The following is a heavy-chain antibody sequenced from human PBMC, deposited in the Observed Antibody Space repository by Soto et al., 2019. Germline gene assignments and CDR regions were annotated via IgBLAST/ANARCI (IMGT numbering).Heavy chain of an antibody. CDR2: INPNDGST. CDR3: ARDTQYYDILTGYYPDDAFDI. D-gene: IGHD3-9*01. CDR1: GYTFTTYY. V-gene: IGHV1-18*04. J-gene: IGHJ3*02. Sequence: ASVKVSCKASGYTFTTYYIHWVRQAPGQGLQWMGRINPNDGSTNYAQKLQGRVTMTTDTSTSTAYMELRSLRSDDTAVYYCARDTQYYDILTGYYPDDAFDIWGQGTMVTVS.